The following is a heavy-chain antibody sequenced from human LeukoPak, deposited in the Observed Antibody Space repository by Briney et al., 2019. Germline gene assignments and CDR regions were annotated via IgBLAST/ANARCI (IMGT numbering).Heavy chain of an antibody. J-gene: IGHJ4*02. Sequence: KPSETLSLTCAVYDGSFTGYFWNWIRQSPGKGLEWIGEINHRGSTNYNPSLKSRLTISVDTSKNQFSLRLTSVTAADTGVYFCARDPTTVMTVPWYFDTWGQGTLATVSS. V-gene: IGHV4-34*01. CDR2: INHRGST. CDR1: DGSFTGYF. D-gene: IGHD4-11*01. CDR3: ARDPTTVMTVPWYFDT.